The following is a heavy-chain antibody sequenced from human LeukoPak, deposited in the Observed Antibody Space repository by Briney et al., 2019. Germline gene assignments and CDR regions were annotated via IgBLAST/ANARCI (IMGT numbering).Heavy chain of an antibody. CDR1: GGSFSGYY. CDR2: IYTSGST. V-gene: IGHV4-59*10. D-gene: IGHD6-13*01. Sequence: SETLSLTCAVYGGSFSGYYWSWIRQPAGKGLEWIGRIYTSGSTNYNPSLKSRVTMSVDTSKNQFSLKLSSVTAADTAVYYCARGQLVYGTDDYWGQGALVTVSS. J-gene: IGHJ4*02. CDR3: ARGQLVYGTDDY.